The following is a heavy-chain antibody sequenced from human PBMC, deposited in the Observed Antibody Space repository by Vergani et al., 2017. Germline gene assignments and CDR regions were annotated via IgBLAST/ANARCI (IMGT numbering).Heavy chain of an antibody. CDR3: AKDLGTLSGGGWFDP. D-gene: IGHD3-10*02. V-gene: IGHV3-9*02. CDR1: GFTSAGYA. J-gene: IGHJ5*02. Sequence: EVQLEESGGGLVLPGRSLRLSCVASGFTSAGYAMHWVRQAPGKGLEWVSGISWNSNSIGYADSVKGRFTISSDNAKNSLSLQMNSLRAEDTALYYCAKDLGTLSGGGWFDPWGQGTLVTVSS. CDR2: ISWNSNSI.